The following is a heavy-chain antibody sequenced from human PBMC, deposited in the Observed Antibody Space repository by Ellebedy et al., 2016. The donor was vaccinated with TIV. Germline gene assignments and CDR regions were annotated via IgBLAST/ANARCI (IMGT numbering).Heavy chain of an antibody. Sequence: SQTLSLTCVISGDSVSTDIGWNWIRQSPSRGLEWLGRTYYRSKCNNDYAVSLKSRITINPDTSKNHFSLQLNSVIPDDTAVYYCARGWFGSGMGVWGQGTTVTVSS. CDR3: ARGWFGSGMGV. D-gene: IGHD3-16*01. CDR1: GDSVSTDIG. J-gene: IGHJ6*02. V-gene: IGHV6-1*01. CDR2: TYYRSKCNN.